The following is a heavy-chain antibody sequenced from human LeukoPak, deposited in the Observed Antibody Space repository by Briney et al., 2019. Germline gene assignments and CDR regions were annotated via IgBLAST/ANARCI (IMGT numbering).Heavy chain of an antibody. CDR1: GGSISSYY. V-gene: IGHV4-59*01. CDR2: IYYSGST. D-gene: IGHD3-16*01. CDR3: ARAEVKGGYFDY. J-gene: IGHJ4*02. Sequence: LETLSLPCTVSGGSISSYYWGWVPQPPGEGLEWIGYIYYSGSTNYNPSLKSRVTISVDTSKNQFSLKLSSVTAADTAVYYCARAEVKGGYFDYWGQGTLVTVSS.